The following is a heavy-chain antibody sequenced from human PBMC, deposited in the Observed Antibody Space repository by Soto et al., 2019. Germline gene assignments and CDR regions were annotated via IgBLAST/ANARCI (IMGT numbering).Heavy chain of an antibody. Sequence: PSEAVSLNCTVSGGPLSTYFRSWVRHAPGKGLEWIGNIYYSGTTDYNPSLKSRVTLSVDEAKNQFSLRLSSVTAADTAVYYCAKVNPGYSGGRYDDNHVWFDSWGQGAEVTVSS. CDR1: GGPLSTYF. J-gene: IGHJ5*01. V-gene: IGHV4-59*01. CDR2: IYYSGTT. CDR3: AKVNPGYSGGRYDDNHVWFDS. D-gene: IGHD2-15*01.